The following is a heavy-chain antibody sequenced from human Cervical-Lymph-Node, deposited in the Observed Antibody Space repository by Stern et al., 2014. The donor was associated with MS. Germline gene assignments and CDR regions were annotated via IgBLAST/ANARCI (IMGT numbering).Heavy chain of an antibody. Sequence: VQVVQSGAEGKKPGASVKVSCKASGYTFPSYGISWVRQALGQGIDCLGWISGYNGNTNYAQKLQGRVTMTTDTSTSTAYLELRSLRSDDTAVYYCARGLLGSENAFDIWGQGTMVTVSS. V-gene: IGHV1-18*01. CDR1: GYTFPSYG. D-gene: IGHD2-15*01. CDR2: ISGYNGNT. J-gene: IGHJ3*02. CDR3: ARGLLGSENAFDI.